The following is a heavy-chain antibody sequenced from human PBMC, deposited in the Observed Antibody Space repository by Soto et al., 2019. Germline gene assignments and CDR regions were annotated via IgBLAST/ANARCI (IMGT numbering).Heavy chain of an antibody. V-gene: IGHV1-69*02. CDR2: IIPILGIA. J-gene: IGHJ6*02. D-gene: IGHD2-21*02. CDR3: ARAPLAYCGGDCYPSYYYYYGMDV. CDR1: GGTFSSYT. Sequence: ASVKVSCKASGGTFSSYTISWVRQAPGQGLEWMGRIIPILGIANYAQKFQGRVTITADKSTSTAYMELSSLRSEDTAVYYCARAPLAYCGGDCYPSYYYYYGMDVWGQGTTVTVSS.